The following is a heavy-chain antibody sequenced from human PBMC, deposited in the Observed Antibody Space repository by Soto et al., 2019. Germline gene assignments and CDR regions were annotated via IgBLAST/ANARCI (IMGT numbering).Heavy chain of an antibody. CDR1: GGTFSSYA. CDR2: IIPIFGTA. V-gene: IGHV1-69*01. J-gene: IGHJ5*02. CDR3: ARDRPTYYYGSGASHNWFDP. D-gene: IGHD3-10*01. Sequence: QVQLVQSGAEVKKPGSSVKVSCKASGGTFSSYAISWVRQAPGQGLEWMGGIIPIFGTANYAQKFQGRVTITADESTSTAYMELSSLRSEDTAVYYCARDRPTYYYGSGASHNWFDPWGQGTLVTVSS.